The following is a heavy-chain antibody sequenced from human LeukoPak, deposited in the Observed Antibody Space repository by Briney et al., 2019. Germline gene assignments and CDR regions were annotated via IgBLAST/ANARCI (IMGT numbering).Heavy chain of an antibody. J-gene: IGHJ2*01. Sequence: GGSLRLSCAAAGFTFISYGVHWVRQAPGKGLEWVAVISYDGSNKYYADSVKGRFTISRDNSKNTLYLQMNSLRAEDTAVYYCAKDGALYFDLWGRGILVTVSS. CDR2: ISYDGSNK. D-gene: IGHD3-16*01. CDR1: GFTFISYG. V-gene: IGHV3-30*18. CDR3: AKDGALYFDL.